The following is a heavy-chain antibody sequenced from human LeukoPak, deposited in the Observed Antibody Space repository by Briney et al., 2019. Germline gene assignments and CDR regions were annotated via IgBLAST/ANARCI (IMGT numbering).Heavy chain of an antibody. D-gene: IGHD6-13*01. CDR3: ARDKSSWYGGADY. J-gene: IGHJ4*02. CDR2: ISSSGSTI. V-gene: IGHV3-48*03. Sequence: GGSLRLSCAASGFTFSSYEMNWVRQAPGKGLEWVSYISSSGSTIYYADSVKGRFTISRDNAKNSLHLQMNSLRAEDTAVYYCARDKSSWYGGADYWGQGTLVTVSS. CDR1: GFTFSSYE.